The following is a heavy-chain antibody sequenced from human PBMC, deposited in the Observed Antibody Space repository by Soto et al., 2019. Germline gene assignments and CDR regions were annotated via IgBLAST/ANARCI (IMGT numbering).Heavy chain of an antibody. D-gene: IGHD3-10*01. Sequence: SETLSLTCAVYGGSFSGYYSSWIRQPPGKGLEWIGEINHSGSTNYNPSLKSRVTISVDTSKNQFSLKLSSVTAADTAVYYCASSGGLEYYYGSGSYPYYYYYYGMDVWGQGTTVTVS. V-gene: IGHV4-34*01. J-gene: IGHJ6*02. CDR2: INHSGST. CDR1: GGSFSGYY. CDR3: ASSGGLEYYYGSGSYPYYYYYYGMDV.